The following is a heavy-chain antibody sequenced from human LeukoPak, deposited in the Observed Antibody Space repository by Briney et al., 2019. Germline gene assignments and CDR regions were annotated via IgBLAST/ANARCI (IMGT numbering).Heavy chain of an antibody. V-gene: IGHV4-34*01. CDR1: GGSFSGYY. J-gene: IGHJ4*02. D-gene: IGHD1-20*01. Sequence: SETLSLTCAVYGGSFSGYYWSWIRQPPGKGLEWIGEINHSGSTNYNPSLKSRVTISVDTSKNQFSLKLSSVTAADTAVYYCASTYNLEGYFDYWGQGTLVTVSS. CDR3: ASTYNLEGYFDY. CDR2: INHSGST.